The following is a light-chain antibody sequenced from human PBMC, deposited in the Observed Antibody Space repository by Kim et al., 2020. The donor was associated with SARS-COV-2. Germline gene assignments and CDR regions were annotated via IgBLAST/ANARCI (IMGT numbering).Light chain of an antibody. V-gene: IGKV1-39*01. J-gene: IGKJ3*01. CDR3: QQSYITPFT. CDR2: AAS. CDR1: QGISSP. Sequence: ASVGDRVTITCRTTQGISSPLYWYQQKPGSAPKLLISAASTLQGGVPSRFSGSGSETDFTLTISSLQPEDFATYFCQQSYITPFTFGPGTKVDIK.